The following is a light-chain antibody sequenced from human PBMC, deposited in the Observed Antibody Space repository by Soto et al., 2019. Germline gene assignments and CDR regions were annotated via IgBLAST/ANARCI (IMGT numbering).Light chain of an antibody. V-gene: IGLV2-14*01. CDR1: SSDVGGYNY. Sequence: QSVLTQPASVSGSPGQSITISCTGSSSDVGGYNYVSWYQRHPGKAPKLMIYDVSNRPSGVSNRFSGSKSGNTASLTISGLQAEDEAVFYCSSYTSRSTFVFRSGTKVTVL. CDR2: DVS. CDR3: SSYTSRSTFV. J-gene: IGLJ1*01.